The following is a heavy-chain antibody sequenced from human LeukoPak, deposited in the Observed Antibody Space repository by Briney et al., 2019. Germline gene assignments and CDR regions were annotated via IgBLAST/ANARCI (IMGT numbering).Heavy chain of an antibody. Sequence: PGGSLRLSCAASGFTFSSYSMNWVRQAPGKGLEWVSSISRSSSYIYYADSVKGRFTISRDNAKNSLYLQMNSLRAEDTAVYYCARVGLFQWLPTLYFDSWGQGTLVTVSS. CDR1: GFTFSSYS. J-gene: IGHJ4*02. CDR3: ARVGLFQWLPTLYFDS. CDR2: ISRSSSYI. D-gene: IGHD6-19*01. V-gene: IGHV3-21*01.